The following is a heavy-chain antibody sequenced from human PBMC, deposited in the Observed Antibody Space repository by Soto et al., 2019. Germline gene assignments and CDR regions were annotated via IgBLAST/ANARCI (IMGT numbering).Heavy chain of an antibody. J-gene: IGHJ4*02. Sequence: PGGSLRLSCACYGFTFSIFAMTLVLHAAVGVLEWVSAIRGNGDDTYYADSVKGRFSISRDNSKNTLFLQMHSLRAEDSALYYCARPYSNRWYNRAYYFDFWGPGTLVTISS. CDR2: IRGNGDDT. D-gene: IGHD4-4*01. V-gene: IGHV3-23*01. CDR3: ARPYSNRWYNRAYYFDF. CDR1: GFTFSIFA.